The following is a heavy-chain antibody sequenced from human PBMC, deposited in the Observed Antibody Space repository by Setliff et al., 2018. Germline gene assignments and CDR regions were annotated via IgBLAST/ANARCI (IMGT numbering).Heavy chain of an antibody. Sequence: ASVKVSCKTSGYSFTDYGIAWVRQAPGQGLEWMGWISAHTGNTYSGQKLHDRLTLTTDTSTNTAYMELRSLGSDDTAVYYCSRLVRYCTRTSCQRASGEDYWGQGTLVTVSS. J-gene: IGHJ4*02. V-gene: IGHV1-18*01. CDR2: ISAHTGNT. D-gene: IGHD2-2*01. CDR1: GYSFTDYG. CDR3: SRLVRYCTRTSCQRASGEDY.